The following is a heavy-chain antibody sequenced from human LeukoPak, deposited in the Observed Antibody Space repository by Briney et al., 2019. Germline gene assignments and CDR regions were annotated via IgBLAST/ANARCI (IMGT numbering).Heavy chain of an antibody. V-gene: IGHV3-23*01. D-gene: IGHD6-19*01. CDR3: AKGYSSMAVSAPVDY. Sequence: GGSLRLSCAASGFTFSNYAMSWVRPALGKGLEWVSVISGSGGSIYYADFAKGRFTISRDNSKNTLYLQMNSLRAEDTAVYYCAKGYSSMAVSAPVDYWGQGALVTVSS. CDR1: GFTFSNYA. J-gene: IGHJ4*02. CDR2: ISGSGGSI.